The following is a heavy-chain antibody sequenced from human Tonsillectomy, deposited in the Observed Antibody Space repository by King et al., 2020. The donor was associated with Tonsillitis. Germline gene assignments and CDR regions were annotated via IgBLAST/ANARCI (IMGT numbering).Heavy chain of an antibody. CDR3: ARILAAYDTNRAV. Sequence: QLQESGPGLVKPSESLYLTCTVSGGSISGYYWSWIRQPAGKGLEWIGRIYHTGITDYRPSLKSRVTMSIDTSKNQFSLRLNSVTAADTAVYYCARILAAYDTNRAVWGKGTTAPV. CDR2: IYHTGIT. V-gene: IGHV4-4*07. J-gene: IGHJ6*03. D-gene: IGHD3-3*01. CDR1: GGSISGYY.